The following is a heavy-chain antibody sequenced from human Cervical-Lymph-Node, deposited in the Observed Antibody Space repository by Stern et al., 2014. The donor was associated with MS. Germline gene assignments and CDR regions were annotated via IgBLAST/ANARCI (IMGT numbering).Heavy chain of an antibody. CDR1: GGSISSYY. CDR3: ARGVGSAPFDP. V-gene: IGHV4-59*01. Sequence: QVQLVESGPGLVKPSETLSLTCTVSGGSISSYYWSWIRQPPGKGLEWIGYIDYSGSTNYNPSLKSRVTISVDTSKNQFSLKLSSVTAADTAVYYCARGVGSAPFDPWGQGTLVTVSS. D-gene: IGHD6-25*01. CDR2: IDYSGST. J-gene: IGHJ5*02.